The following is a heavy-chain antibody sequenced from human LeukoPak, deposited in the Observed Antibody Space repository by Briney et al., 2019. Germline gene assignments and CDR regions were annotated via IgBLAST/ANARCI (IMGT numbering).Heavy chain of an antibody. Sequence: SETLSLTCTVSGGSMTTHQWNWLRQTPGEGLEGSGYVFDSGRTKENPSLKSRVTLSADTSKNQFSLTLSSVTAADTAVYYCTTIKRGNIFGYFDFCGQGTQGTVSS. J-gene: IGHJ4*02. D-gene: IGHD5-18*01. CDR2: VFDSGRT. CDR3: TTIKRGNIFGYFDF. V-gene: IGHV4-59*11. CDR1: GGSMTTHQ.